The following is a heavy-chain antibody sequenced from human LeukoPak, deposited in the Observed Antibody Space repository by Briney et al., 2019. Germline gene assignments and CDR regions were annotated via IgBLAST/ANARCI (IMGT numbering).Heavy chain of an antibody. D-gene: IGHD5-24*01. V-gene: IGHV3-23*01. CDR2: ISGSGGST. CDR1: GFTFSSYS. CDR3: AKAEVEMATISNFDY. Sequence: SGGSLRLSCVASGFTFSSYSISWGRQAPGKGLEWVSAISGSGGSTYYADSVKGRFTISRDNSKNTLYLQMNSLRAEDTAVYYCAKAEVEMATISNFDYWGQGTLVTVSS. J-gene: IGHJ4*02.